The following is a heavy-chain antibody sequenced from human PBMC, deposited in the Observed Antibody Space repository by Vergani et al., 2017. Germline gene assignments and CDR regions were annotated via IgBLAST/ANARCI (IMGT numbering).Heavy chain of an antibody. CDR3: ARALRYFDWGTGGAFDI. CDR1: GGSISSGSYY. V-gene: IGHV4-61*02. Sequence: QVQLQESGPGLVKPSQTLSLTCTVSGGSISSGSYYWSWIRQPAGKGLEWIGRIYTSGSTNYNPSLKSRVTISVDTSKNHFSLKPSSVTAADTAVYYCARALRYFDWGTGGAFDIWGQGTMVTVSS. J-gene: IGHJ3*02. CDR2: IYTSGST. D-gene: IGHD3-9*01.